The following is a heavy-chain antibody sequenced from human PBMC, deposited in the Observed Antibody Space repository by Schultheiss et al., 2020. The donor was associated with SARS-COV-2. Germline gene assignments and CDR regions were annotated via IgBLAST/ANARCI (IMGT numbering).Heavy chain of an antibody. D-gene: IGHD6-6*01. J-gene: IGHJ4*02. CDR2: IWYDGSNK. Sequence: GGSLRLSCAASGFTFSSYGMHWVRQAPGKGLEWVAVIWYDGSNKYYADSVKGRFTISRDNSKNTLYLQMNSLRAEDTAVYYCARASDPTYSSSAFDYWGQGTLVTVSS. CDR3: ARASDPTYSSSAFDY. V-gene: IGHV3-33*08. CDR1: GFTFSSYG.